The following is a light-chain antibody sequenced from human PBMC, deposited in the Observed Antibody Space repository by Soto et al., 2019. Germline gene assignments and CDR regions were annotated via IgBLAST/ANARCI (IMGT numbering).Light chain of an antibody. J-gene: IGKJ1*01. CDR3: EQDCSSPWT. V-gene: IGKV4-1*01. CDR1: QSVLYSSSNKNY. Sequence: DIVMTQSPDSLAVSLGERATINCRSSQSVLYSSSNKNYLAWYQQKLGQPPKLLIYWASTRESGVPDRFSGSVSGTDSTVTIISLHAEDLAVYYCEQDCSSPWTFGQGTKVEIK. CDR2: WAS.